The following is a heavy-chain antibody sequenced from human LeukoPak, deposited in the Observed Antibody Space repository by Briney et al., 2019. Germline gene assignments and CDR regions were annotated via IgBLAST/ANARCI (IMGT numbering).Heavy chain of an antibody. J-gene: IGHJ6*03. CDR1: GYSISSGYY. Sequence: RPSETLSLTCAVPGYSISSGYYWGWIRQPPGKGLEWIGSIYRSGSTYYNPSLKSRVTISVDTSKNQFSLKLSSVTAADTAVYYCARGRGYCGGDCYWAYYYYYMDVWGKGTTVTVSS. D-gene: IGHD2-21*01. CDR3: ARGRGYCGGDCYWAYYYYYMDV. CDR2: IYRSGST. V-gene: IGHV4-38-2*01.